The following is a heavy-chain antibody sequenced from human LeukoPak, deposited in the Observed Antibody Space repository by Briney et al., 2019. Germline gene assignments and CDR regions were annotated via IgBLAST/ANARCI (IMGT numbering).Heavy chain of an antibody. Sequence: SETLSLTCTVSGGSVSSGSYYWSWIRQPPGKGLEWIGYIYYSGSTNYNPSLKSRVTISVDTSKNQFSLKLSSVTAADTAVYYCARSGALLWFGELTDAFDIWGQGTMVTVSS. CDR3: ARSGALLWFGELTDAFDI. CDR2: IYYSGST. J-gene: IGHJ3*02. D-gene: IGHD3-10*01. CDR1: GGSVSSGSYY. V-gene: IGHV4-61*01.